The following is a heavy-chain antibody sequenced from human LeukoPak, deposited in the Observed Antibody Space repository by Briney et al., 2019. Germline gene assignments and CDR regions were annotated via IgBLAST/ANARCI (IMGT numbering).Heavy chain of an antibody. CDR3: ARDGPGICAFDI. D-gene: IGHD3-10*01. V-gene: IGHV3-21*01. Sequence: GGSLRLSCAASGFTFSSYSMNWVRQAPGKGLEWVSSISSSSSYIYYADSVKGRFTISRDNAKNSLYLQMNSLRAEDTAVYYCARDGPGICAFDIWGQGTMVTVSS. CDR1: GFTFSSYS. CDR2: ISSSSSYI. J-gene: IGHJ3*02.